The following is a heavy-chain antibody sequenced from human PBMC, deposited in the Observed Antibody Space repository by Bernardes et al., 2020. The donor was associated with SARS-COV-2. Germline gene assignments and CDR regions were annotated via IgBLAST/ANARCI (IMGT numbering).Heavy chain of an antibody. CDR2: INSDGSST. V-gene: IGHV3-74*01. J-gene: IGHJ6*02. Sequence: WGSLRLSCAASGFTFSSYCMHWVRQAPGKGLVWVSRINSDGSSTSYADSVKDRFTISRDNAKNTLYLQMNSLRAEDTAVYYCARFSNYYYYYGMDVWGQGTTVTVSS. CDR1: GFTFSSYC. CDR3: ARFSNYYYYYGMDV.